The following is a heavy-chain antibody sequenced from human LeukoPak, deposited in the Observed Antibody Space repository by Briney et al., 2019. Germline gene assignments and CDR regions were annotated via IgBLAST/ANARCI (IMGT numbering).Heavy chain of an antibody. D-gene: IGHD3-10*01. Sequence: GASVKVSCKASGYTFTSYDINWVRQATGQGLEWMGWMNPNSGNTGYAQKSQGRVTMTRNTSTSTAYMELSSLRSEDTAVYYCARDLVRGRGVAFDPWGQGTLVTVSS. V-gene: IGHV1-8*01. CDR3: ARDLVRGRGVAFDP. J-gene: IGHJ5*02. CDR2: MNPNSGNT. CDR1: GYTFTSYD.